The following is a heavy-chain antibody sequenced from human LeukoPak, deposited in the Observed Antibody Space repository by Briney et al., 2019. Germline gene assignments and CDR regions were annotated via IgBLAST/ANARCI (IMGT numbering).Heavy chain of an antibody. J-gene: IGHJ4*02. CDR1: GFTFSSFA. CDR2: VNAGGSDT. D-gene: IGHD4-17*01. CDR3: AKDELTVTTVFDY. Sequence: GGSLRLSCAASGFTFSSFAMTWVRQAPGKGLEWVSAVNAGGSDTFHADSVRGRFTISRDNSKNTLYLQMNGLRAEDTAVYYCAKDELTVTTVFDYWGQGTLVTVSS. V-gene: IGHV3-23*01.